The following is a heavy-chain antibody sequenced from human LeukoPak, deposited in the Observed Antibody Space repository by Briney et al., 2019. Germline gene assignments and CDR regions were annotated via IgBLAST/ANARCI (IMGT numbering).Heavy chain of an antibody. CDR3: AKGGLRYELRNWFDP. V-gene: IGHV3-23*01. D-gene: IGHD5/OR15-5a*01. Sequence: PGGSLRLSCAASGFTFSSCAMSWVRQAPGKGLEWVSAISGSGGSTYYADSVKGRFTISRDNSKNTLYLQMNSLRAEDTAVYYCAKGGLRYELRNWFDPWGQGTLVTVSS. J-gene: IGHJ5*02. CDR2: ISGSGGST. CDR1: GFTFSSCA.